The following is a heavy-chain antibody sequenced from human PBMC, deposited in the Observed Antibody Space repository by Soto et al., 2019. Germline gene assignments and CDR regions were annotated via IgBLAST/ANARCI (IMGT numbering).Heavy chain of an antibody. Sequence: PSETLSLTCAVYGGSFSGYYWSWIRQPPGKGLEWIGEINHSGSTNYNPSLKSRVTISVDTSKNQFSLKLSSVTAADTAVYYCARGRRRYDILTGYPYYYYMDVWGKGTTVTVSS. CDR3: ARGRRRYDILTGYPYYYYMDV. V-gene: IGHV4-34*01. D-gene: IGHD3-9*01. J-gene: IGHJ6*03. CDR2: INHSGST. CDR1: GGSFSGYY.